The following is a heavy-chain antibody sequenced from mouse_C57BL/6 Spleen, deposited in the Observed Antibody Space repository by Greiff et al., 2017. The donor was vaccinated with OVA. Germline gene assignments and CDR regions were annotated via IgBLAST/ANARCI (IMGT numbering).Heavy chain of an antibody. D-gene: IGHD2-1*01. J-gene: IGHJ1*03. Sequence: QVQLQQSGAELVRPGTSVKVSCKASGYAFTNYLIEWVKQRPGQGLEWIGVINPGSGGTNYNEKFKGKATLTADKSSSTAYMQLSSLTSEDSAVYFCARKGNLPLYWYFDVWGTGTTVTVSS. CDR1: GYAFTNYL. CDR2: INPGSGGT. V-gene: IGHV1-54*01. CDR3: ARKGNLPLYWYFDV.